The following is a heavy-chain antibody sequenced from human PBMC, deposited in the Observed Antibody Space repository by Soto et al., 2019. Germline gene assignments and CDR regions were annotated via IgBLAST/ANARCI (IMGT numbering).Heavy chain of an antibody. D-gene: IGHD6-19*01. V-gene: IGHV4-61*08. J-gene: IGHJ4*02. CDR1: GSSTSSADYY. CDR3: VMSPGWYKIDS. CDR2: MFHSGST. Sequence: SETLSLTCAVSGSSTSSADYYWTWVRQHPEKGLEWIGYMFHSGSTNYSPSLESRVTLSVDTSKNQFSLKMNSVTAADTAVYFCVMSPGWYKIDSWGQGILVTVSS.